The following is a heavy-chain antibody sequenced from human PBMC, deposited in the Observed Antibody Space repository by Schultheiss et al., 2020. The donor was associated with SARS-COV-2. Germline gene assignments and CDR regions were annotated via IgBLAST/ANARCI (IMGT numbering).Heavy chain of an antibody. CDR3: ARGVAGYCSGGSCYLDYYYYYMDV. J-gene: IGHJ6*03. V-gene: IGHV3-21*01. D-gene: IGHD2-15*01. Sequence: GGSLRLSCAASGFTFSSYSMNWVRQAPGKGLEWVSSISSSSSYIYYADSVKGRFTISRDNAKNSLYLQMNSLRAEDTAVYYCARGVAGYCSGGSCYLDYYYYYMDVWGKGTTVTVSS. CDR2: ISSSSSYI. CDR1: GFTFSSYS.